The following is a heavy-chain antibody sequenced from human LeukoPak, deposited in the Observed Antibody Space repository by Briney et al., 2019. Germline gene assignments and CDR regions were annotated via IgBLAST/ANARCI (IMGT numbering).Heavy chain of an antibody. CDR1: GFTFSSYG. CDR2: ISGSGGST. Sequence: GGSLRLSCAASGFTFSSYGMSWVRQAPGKGLEWVSAISGSGGSTYYADSVKGRFTISRDNSKNTLYLQMNSLRAEDTAVYYCAKGDYYGSGSYYLFDYWGQGTLVTVSS. V-gene: IGHV3-23*01. CDR3: AKGDYYGSGSYYLFDY. D-gene: IGHD3-10*01. J-gene: IGHJ4*02.